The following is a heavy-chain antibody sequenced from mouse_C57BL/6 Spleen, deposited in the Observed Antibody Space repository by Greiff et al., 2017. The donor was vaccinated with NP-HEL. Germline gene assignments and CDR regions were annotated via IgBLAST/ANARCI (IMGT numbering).Heavy chain of an antibody. V-gene: IGHV1-69*01. CDR1: GYTFTSYW. CDR2: IDPSDSYT. D-gene: IGHD1-1*01. CDR3: ARFHYYGSSYDAMDY. J-gene: IGHJ4*01. Sequence: QVQLQQPGAELVMPGASVKLSCKASGYTFTSYWLHWVKQRPGQGLEWIGEIDPSDSYTNYNQKFKGKSTLTVDKSSSTAYMQLSSLTSEDSAVYYCARFHYYGSSYDAMDYWGQGTSVTVSS.